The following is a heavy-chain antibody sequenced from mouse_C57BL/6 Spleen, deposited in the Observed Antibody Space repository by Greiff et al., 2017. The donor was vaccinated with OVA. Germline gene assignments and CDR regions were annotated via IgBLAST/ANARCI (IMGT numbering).Heavy chain of an antibody. CDR3: ARSIYYGNYFDV. V-gene: IGHV1-64*01. J-gene: IGHJ1*03. CDR2: IHPNSGST. CDR1: GYTFTSYW. D-gene: IGHD2-1*01. Sequence: VQLQQPGAELVKPGASVKLSCKASGYTFTSYWMHWVKQRPGQGLEWIGMIHPNSGSTNYNEKFKSKATLTVDKSSSTAYMQLSSLTSEDSAVYYCARSIYYGNYFDVWGTGTTVTVSS.